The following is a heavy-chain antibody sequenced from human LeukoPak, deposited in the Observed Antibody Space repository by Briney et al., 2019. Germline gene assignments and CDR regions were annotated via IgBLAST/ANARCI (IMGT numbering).Heavy chain of an antibody. V-gene: IGHV3-15*01. D-gene: IGHD1-26*01. Sequence: GGSLRLSCAASGFTFSSAWMSWVRQAPGKGLEWVGRIKSKTDGGTTDYAVPVKGRFTISRDDSKDTLYLQMNSLTTEDTAVYYCITRPNPVGYWGQGTLVTVSS. J-gene: IGHJ4*02. CDR3: ITRPNPVGY. CDR1: GFTFSSAW. CDR2: IKSKTDGGTT.